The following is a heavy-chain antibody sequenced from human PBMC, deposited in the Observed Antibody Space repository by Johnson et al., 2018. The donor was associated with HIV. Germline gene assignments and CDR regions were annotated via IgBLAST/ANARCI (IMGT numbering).Heavy chain of an antibody. D-gene: IGHD3-10*01. J-gene: IGHJ3*02. CDR3: TRVSFGEGAFDI. Sequence: VQLVESGGGLVQPGGSLRLSCAASGFTFSDHYMDWVRQAPGKGLEWVGRSRNKAHSYTTEYAASVKGRFTIPRDDSKNSLYLQMNSLKTEDTAVYYCTRVSFGEGAFDIWGHGTMVTVSS. CDR2: SRNKAHSYTT. V-gene: IGHV3-72*01. CDR1: GFTFSDHY.